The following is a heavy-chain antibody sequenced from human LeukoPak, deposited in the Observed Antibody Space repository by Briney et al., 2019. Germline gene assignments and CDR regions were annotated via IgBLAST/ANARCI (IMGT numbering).Heavy chain of an antibody. J-gene: IGHJ4*02. Sequence: GGSLRLSCEASGFPFSSYAMNWVRQAPGKGLEWVSTISGSGGSTYYADSVKGRFTISRDKSKNTVYLQMNSLRAEDTAVYYCAKERGYGYNHIDYWGQRTLVTVSS. D-gene: IGHD5-24*01. CDR1: GFPFSSYA. CDR2: ISGSGGST. CDR3: AKERGYGYNHIDY. V-gene: IGHV3-23*01.